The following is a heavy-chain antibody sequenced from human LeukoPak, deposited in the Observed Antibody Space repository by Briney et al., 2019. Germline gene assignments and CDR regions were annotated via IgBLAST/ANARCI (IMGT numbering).Heavy chain of an antibody. D-gene: IGHD6-19*01. Sequence: ASVKVSCKASGGTFSSYAISWVRQAPGQGLEWMGRIIPIFGTANYAQKFQGRVKITTDESTSTAYMELSSLRSEDTAVYYCARADSSGWYNWFDPWGQGTLVTVSS. CDR3: ARADSSGWYNWFDP. CDR1: GGTFSSYA. V-gene: IGHV1-69*05. CDR2: IIPIFGTA. J-gene: IGHJ5*02.